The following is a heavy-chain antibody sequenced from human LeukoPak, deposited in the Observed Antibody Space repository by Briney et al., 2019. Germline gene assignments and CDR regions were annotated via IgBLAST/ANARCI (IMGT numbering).Heavy chain of an antibody. CDR1: GFTFSSYW. V-gene: IGHV3-21*01. CDR2: ISSSSSYI. CDR3: ARDVNSDYGDYLWDY. D-gene: IGHD4-17*01. Sequence: AGGSLRLSCAASGFTFSSYWMNWVRQAPGKGLEWVSSISSSSSYIYYADSVKGRFTISRDNAKNSLYLQMNSLRAEDTAVYYCARDVNSDYGDYLWDYWGQGTLVTVSS. J-gene: IGHJ4*02.